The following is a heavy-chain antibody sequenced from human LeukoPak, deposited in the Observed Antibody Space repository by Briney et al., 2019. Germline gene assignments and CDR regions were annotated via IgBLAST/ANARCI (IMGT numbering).Heavy chain of an antibody. V-gene: IGHV1-46*01. CDR3: ARPYCTGGSCSFGWFDP. Sequence: ASVKVSCTPSGPTVTSHFTLSGRQAPRHGVKCRRMINPGGAGTRYAQKYQGRVTTTRATSTSTVYMEVSSLRSEDAAVYYCARPYCTGGSCSFGWFDPWGQGTLVTVPS. J-gene: IGHJ5*02. CDR2: INPGGAGT. D-gene: IGHD2-15*01. CDR1: GPTVTSHF.